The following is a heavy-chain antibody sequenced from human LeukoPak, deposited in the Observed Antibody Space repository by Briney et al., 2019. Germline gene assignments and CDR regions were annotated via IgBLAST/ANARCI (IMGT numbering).Heavy chain of an antibody. CDR1: GFTFSSYG. J-gene: IGHJ3*02. CDR3: ARDPYRFAFDI. D-gene: IGHD1-26*01. V-gene: IGHV3-33*01. Sequence: GGSLRLSCAASGFTFSSYGVHWVRQAPGKGLEWVAVIWYDGSKKYYADPVKGRFTISRDNSKNTLYLQMNSLRAEDTAVYYCARDPYRFAFDIWGQGTVVLVSS. CDR2: IWYDGSKK.